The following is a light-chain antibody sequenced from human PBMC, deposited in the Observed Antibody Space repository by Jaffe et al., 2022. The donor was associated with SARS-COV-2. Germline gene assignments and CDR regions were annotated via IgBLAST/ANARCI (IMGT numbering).Light chain of an antibody. CDR1: QSISSY. Sequence: DIQMTQSPSSLSASVGDRVTITCRASQSISSYLNWYQQKPGEAPKLLIYAASDLQSGVSSRFSGSGSGTDYTLTINNLQPEDFATYYCQQSYSPPPITFGQGTRLEIK. CDR2: AAS. V-gene: IGKV1-39*01. J-gene: IGKJ5*01. CDR3: QQSYSPPPIT.